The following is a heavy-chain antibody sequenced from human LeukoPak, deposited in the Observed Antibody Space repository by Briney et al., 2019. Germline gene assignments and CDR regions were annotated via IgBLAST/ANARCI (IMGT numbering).Heavy chain of an antibody. CDR2: IIPIFGTA. Sequence: SVKVSCKASGGTFSSYAISWVRQAPGQGLEWMGGIIPIFGTANYAQKFQGRVTITTDESTSTAYMELSSLRSEDTAVYYCARGDNMGAKERGGAFDIWGQGTMVTVSS. J-gene: IGHJ3*02. V-gene: IGHV1-69*05. CDR1: GGTFSSYA. D-gene: IGHD1-26*01. CDR3: ARGDNMGAKERGGAFDI.